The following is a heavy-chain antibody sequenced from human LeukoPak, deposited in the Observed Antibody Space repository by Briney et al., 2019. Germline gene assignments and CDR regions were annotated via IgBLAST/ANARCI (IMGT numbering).Heavy chain of an antibody. D-gene: IGHD3-22*01. V-gene: IGHV2-5*02. J-gene: IGHJ4*02. Sequence: SGPTLVKPTQTLTLTCTFSGFSLSTSGVGVGWIRQPPGKALEWLALIYWDDDKRYSPSLKSRLTIIKDTSKNQVVLTMTNMDPVDTATYYCACLYDSSGYFGVDYWGQGALVTVSS. CDR3: ACLYDSSGYFGVDY. CDR1: GFSLSTSGVG. CDR2: IYWDDDK.